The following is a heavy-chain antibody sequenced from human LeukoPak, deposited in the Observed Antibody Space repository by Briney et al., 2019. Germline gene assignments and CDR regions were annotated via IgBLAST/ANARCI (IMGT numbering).Heavy chain of an antibody. V-gene: IGHV3-9*01. CDR3: AKDNRVVVPAAPRYPDY. J-gene: IGHJ4*02. CDR1: GFTFDDYA. D-gene: IGHD2-2*01. Sequence: GGSLRLSCAASGFTFDDYAMHWVRQAPGKGLEWVSGISWNSGSIGYADSVKGRFTISRDNSKNTLYLQMNSLRAEDTAVYYCAKDNRVVVPAAPRYPDYWGQGTLVTVSS. CDR2: ISWNSGSI.